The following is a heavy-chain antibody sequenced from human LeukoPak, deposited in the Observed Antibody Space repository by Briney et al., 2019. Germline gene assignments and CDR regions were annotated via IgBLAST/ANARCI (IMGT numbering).Heavy chain of an antibody. J-gene: IGHJ4*02. Sequence: ASVKVSCKASGYTFTGYYMRWVRQAPGQGLEWMGWINPNSGGTNYAQKFQGRVTMTRDTSISTAYMELSRLRSDDTAVYYCAKPLGYCSGGSCYPALGFDYWGQGTLVTVSS. CDR1: GYTFTGYY. D-gene: IGHD2-15*01. CDR2: INPNSGGT. CDR3: AKPLGYCSGGSCYPALGFDY. V-gene: IGHV1-2*02.